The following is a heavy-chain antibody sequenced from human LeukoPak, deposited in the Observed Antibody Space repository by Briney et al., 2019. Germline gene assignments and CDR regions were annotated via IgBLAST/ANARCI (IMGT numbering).Heavy chain of an antibody. CDR3: ARWVVPAAIDY. CDR1: GGSISSGSYY. CDR2: IYTSGST. Sequence: SQTLSLTCTVSGGSISSGSYYWSWIRQPAGEGLEWIGRIYTSGSTNYNPSLKSRVTISVDTSKNQFSLKLSSVTAADTAVYYCARWVVPAAIDYWGQGTLVTVSS. J-gene: IGHJ4*02. V-gene: IGHV4-61*02. D-gene: IGHD2-2*02.